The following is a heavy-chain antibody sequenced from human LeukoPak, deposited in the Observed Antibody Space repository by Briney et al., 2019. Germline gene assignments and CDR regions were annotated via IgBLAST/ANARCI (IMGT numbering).Heavy chain of an antibody. D-gene: IGHD6-13*01. CDR3: AKHPIAAAWGYYMDV. Sequence: GSLRLSCAASGFTFSSYAMSWVRQAPGKGLEWVSAISGSRGSTYYADSVKGRFTISRDNSKNTLYLQMNSLRAEDTAVYYCAKHPIAAAWGYYMDVWGKGTTVTVSS. CDR1: GFTFSSYA. J-gene: IGHJ6*03. CDR2: ISGSRGST. V-gene: IGHV3-23*01.